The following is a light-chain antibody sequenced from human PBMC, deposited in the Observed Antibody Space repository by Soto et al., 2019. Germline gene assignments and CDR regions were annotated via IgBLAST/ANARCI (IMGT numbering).Light chain of an antibody. CDR2: ASS. CDR3: QQYGDWTLT. J-gene: IGKJ4*01. Sequence: EIVLTQSPATLSVSPGERATLSCRASQSVGSNFAWYQQKPGQAPRLLIFASSTRATGVPARFSGSGSGTDFTLTISSLQSEDFAVYYCQQYGDWTLTFGGGAKVEIE. V-gene: IGKV3-15*01. CDR1: QSVGSN.